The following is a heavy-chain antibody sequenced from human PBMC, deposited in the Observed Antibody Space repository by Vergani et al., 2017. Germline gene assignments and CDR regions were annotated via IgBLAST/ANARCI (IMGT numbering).Heavy chain of an antibody. J-gene: IGHJ5*02. V-gene: IGHV1-18*01. CDR3: ARDLISGQISRWFDP. CDR2: ISAYNGNT. CDR1: GYTFTSYG. D-gene: IGHD2-8*01. Sequence: QVQLVQSGAEVKKPGASVKVSCKASGYTFTSYGISWVRQAPGQGLEWMGWISAYNGNTNYAQKLQGRVTMTTDTSTSTAYMELRSLRSDDAAVYDCARDLISGQISRWFDPWGQGTLVTVSS.